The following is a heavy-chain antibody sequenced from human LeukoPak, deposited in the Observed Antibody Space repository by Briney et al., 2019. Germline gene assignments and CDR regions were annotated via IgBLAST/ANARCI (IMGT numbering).Heavy chain of an antibody. CDR3: ARHTGELGDEDY. CDR1: GFTFSSYG. V-gene: IGHV3-30*03. CDR2: ISYDGSNK. Sequence: GGSLRLSCAASGFTFSSYGMHWVRQAPGKGLEWVAVISYDGSNKYYADSVKGRFTISRDNSKNTLYLQMNSLRAEDTAVYYCARHTGELGDEDYWGQGTLVTVSS. J-gene: IGHJ4*02. D-gene: IGHD7-27*01.